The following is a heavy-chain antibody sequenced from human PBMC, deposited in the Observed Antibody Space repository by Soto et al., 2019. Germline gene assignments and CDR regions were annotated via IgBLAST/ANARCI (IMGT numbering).Heavy chain of an antibody. J-gene: IGHJ6*03. D-gene: IGHD2-21*01. CDR3: AKEGRAHSFLGPPGVYMDV. V-gene: IGHV3-23*01. Sequence: GGSLRLSCAASGFTFSSYAMSWVRQAPGKGLEWVSAISGSGGSTYYADSVKGRFTISRDNSKNTLYLQMNSLRAEDTAVYYCAKEGRAHSFLGPPGVYMDVWGKGTTVTVSS. CDR1: GFTFSSYA. CDR2: ISGSGGST.